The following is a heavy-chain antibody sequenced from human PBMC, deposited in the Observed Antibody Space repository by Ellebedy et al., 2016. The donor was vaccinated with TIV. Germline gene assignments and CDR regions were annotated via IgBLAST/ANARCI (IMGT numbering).Heavy chain of an antibody. D-gene: IGHD1-14*01. Sequence: GESLKISCAASGFSFSIYSMNWVRQAPGKGLEWVSHISNSGSIYYTDSVKGRFTISRDNVKASLFLQMNSLRVEDTAVFYCVRSTGPLDYWGQGTPVTVSS. CDR3: VRSTGPLDY. CDR1: GFSFSIYS. CDR2: ISNSGSI. J-gene: IGHJ4*02. V-gene: IGHV3-48*01.